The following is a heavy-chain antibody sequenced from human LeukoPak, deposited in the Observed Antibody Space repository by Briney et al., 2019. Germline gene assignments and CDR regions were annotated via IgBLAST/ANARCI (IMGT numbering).Heavy chain of an antibody. J-gene: IGHJ4*02. CDR2: INSDGSST. Sequence: GGSLRLSCAASGFTFSSYWMHWVRQAPGKGLVWASRINSDGSSTSYAASVKGRFTISRDNAKNTLYLQMNSLRAEDTAVYYCARGVTPLYWGQGTLVTVSS. V-gene: IGHV3-74*01. CDR3: ARGVTPLY. D-gene: IGHD3-10*01. CDR1: GFTFSSYW.